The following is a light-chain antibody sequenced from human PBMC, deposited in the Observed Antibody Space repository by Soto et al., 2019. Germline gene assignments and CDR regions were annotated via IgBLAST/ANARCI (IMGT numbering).Light chain of an antibody. CDR2: DDN. Sequence: SVLTQPPSVSAAPGQKVTIACSGSSSNIGGNSVSWCQQLQGTAPKLLIYDDNKRPSGIPDRVSVSKSGTSATLGITGFQTGDEADYYCGSWDSSLSAYVFGTWTKGTAL. CDR1: SSNIGGNS. J-gene: IGLJ1*01. V-gene: IGLV1-51*01. CDR3: GSWDSSLSAYV.